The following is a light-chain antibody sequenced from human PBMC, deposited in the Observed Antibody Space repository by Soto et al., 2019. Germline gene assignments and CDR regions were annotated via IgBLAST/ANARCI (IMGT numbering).Light chain of an antibody. J-gene: IGLJ2*01. CDR3: AAWDDSLRGRV. CDR2: SDN. V-gene: IGLV1-44*01. CDR1: SSNIGSNP. Sequence: QSVLTQPPSASGTRGQRVTISCSGSSSNIGSNPVSWYQQLPGTAPKSLIYSDNQRPSGVPDRISGSRSGTSASLAISGLQSEDEAEYYCAAWDDSLRGRVFGGGTKVTVL.